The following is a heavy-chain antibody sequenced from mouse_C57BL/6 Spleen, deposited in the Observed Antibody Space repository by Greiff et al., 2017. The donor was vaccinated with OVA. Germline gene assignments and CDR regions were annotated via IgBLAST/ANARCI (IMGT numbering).Heavy chain of an antibody. D-gene: IGHD2-4*01. CDR1: GYTFTDYN. Sequence: VQLKQSGPELVKPGASVKMSCKASGYTFTDYNMHWVKQSHGKSLEWIGYINPNNGGTSYNQKFKGKATLTVNNSSSTAYMELRSLTSEDSAVYYCARERYDYDAYAMDYWGQGTSVTVSS. CDR2: INPNNGGT. V-gene: IGHV1-22*01. CDR3: ARERYDYDAYAMDY. J-gene: IGHJ4*01.